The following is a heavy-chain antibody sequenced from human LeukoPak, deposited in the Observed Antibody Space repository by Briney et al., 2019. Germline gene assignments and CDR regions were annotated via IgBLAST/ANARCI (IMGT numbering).Heavy chain of an antibody. CDR2: INPDGSTT. V-gene: IGHV3-74*01. J-gene: IGHJ4*02. CDR3: ARDAIYNWIEERRYFDY. Sequence: GGSLRLSCAASGFTLSSYWMHWVRQAPGKGLVWVSRINPDGSTTTYADPVKGRFTISRDNSKNTLYLQMNSLRAEDTAVYYCARDAIYNWIEERRYFDYWGQGTLVTVSS. D-gene: IGHD1-20*01. CDR1: GFTLSSYW.